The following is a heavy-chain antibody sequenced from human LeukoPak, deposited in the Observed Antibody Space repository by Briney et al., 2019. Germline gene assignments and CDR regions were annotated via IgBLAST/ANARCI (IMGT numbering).Heavy chain of an antibody. Sequence: SETLSLTCTVSGGSISSYYWSWIRQPPGKGLEWIGYIYYSGSTNYNPSLKSRVTISVDTSKNQFSLKLSSVSAADTAVYYCASDSSSEYYFDYWGQGTLVTVSS. D-gene: IGHD6-6*01. V-gene: IGHV4-59*01. CDR1: GGSISSYY. J-gene: IGHJ4*02. CDR3: ASDSSSEYYFDY. CDR2: IYYSGST.